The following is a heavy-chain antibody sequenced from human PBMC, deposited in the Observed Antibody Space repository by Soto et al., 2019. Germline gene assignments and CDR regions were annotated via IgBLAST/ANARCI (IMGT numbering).Heavy chain of an antibody. D-gene: IGHD3-3*01. Sequence: PGGSLRLSCAASGFTFSSDAMSWVRQAPGKGLEWVSAISGSGGSTYYADSVKGRFTISRDNSKNTLYLQMNSLRAEDTAVYYCAKDRYDFWSGSPRSHFDYWGQGTLVTVSS. CDR2: ISGSGGST. CDR3: AKDRYDFWSGSPRSHFDY. V-gene: IGHV3-23*01. J-gene: IGHJ4*02. CDR1: GFTFSSDA.